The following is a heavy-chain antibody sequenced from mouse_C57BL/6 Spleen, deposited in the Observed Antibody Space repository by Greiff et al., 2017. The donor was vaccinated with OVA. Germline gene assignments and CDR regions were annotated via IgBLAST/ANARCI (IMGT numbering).Heavy chain of an antibody. J-gene: IGHJ4*01. CDR1: GYTFTSYG. CDR3: ARRGYDGYYDYYAMVY. V-gene: IGHV1-81*01. Sequence: VMLVESGAELARPGASVKLSCKASGYTFTSYGISWVKQRTGQGLEWIGEIYPRSGNTYYNEKFKGKATLTADKSSSTAYMELRSLTSEDSAVYFCARRGYDGYYDYYAMVYWGQGTSVTVSS. CDR2: IYPRSGNT. D-gene: IGHD2-3*01.